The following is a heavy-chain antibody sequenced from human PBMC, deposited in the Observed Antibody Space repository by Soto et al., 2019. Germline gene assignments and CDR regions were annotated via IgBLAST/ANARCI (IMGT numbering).Heavy chain of an antibody. J-gene: IGHJ4*02. CDR2: ISSSSSYI. D-gene: IGHD3-10*01. V-gene: IGHV3-21*01. Sequence: GGSLRLSCAASGFTFSSYSMNWVRQAPGKGLEWVSSISSSSSYIYYADSVKGRFTISRDNAKNSLYLQMNSLRAEDTAVYYCARQAPMVRGVMEFPVGYWGQGPLVTVSS. CDR1: GFTFSSYS. CDR3: ARQAPMVRGVMEFPVGY.